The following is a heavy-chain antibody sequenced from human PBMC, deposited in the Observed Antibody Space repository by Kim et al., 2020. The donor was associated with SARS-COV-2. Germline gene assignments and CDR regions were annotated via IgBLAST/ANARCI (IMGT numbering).Heavy chain of an antibody. D-gene: IGHD6-19*01. CDR2: IYYSGST. V-gene: IGHV4-61*01. Sequence: SETLSLTCTVSGGSVSSGSYYWSWIRQPPGKGLEWIGYIYYSGSTNYNPSLKSRVTISVDTSKNQFSLKLSSVTAADTAVYYCARDSDSAVAGSYFDYWGQGTLVTVSS. J-gene: IGHJ4*02. CDR3: ARDSDSAVAGSYFDY. CDR1: GGSVSSGSYY.